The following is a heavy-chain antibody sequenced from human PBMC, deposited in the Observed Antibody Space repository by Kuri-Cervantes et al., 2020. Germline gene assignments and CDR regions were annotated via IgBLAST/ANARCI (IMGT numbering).Heavy chain of an antibody. Sequence: SKTLSLTCTVSGGSISSYYWSWIRQPPGKGLEWIGYIYYSGSTNYNPSLKSRVTISVDTSKNQFSLKLSSVTAADTAVYYCARGPGTMARGVIFVRGSGWFDPWGQGTLVTVSS. CDR2: IYYSGST. D-gene: IGHD3-10*01. CDR3: ARGPGTMARGVIFVRGSGWFDP. CDR1: GGSISSYY. J-gene: IGHJ5*02. V-gene: IGHV4-59*12.